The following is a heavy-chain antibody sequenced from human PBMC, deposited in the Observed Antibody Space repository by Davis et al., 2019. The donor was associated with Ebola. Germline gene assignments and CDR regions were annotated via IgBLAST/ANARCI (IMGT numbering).Heavy chain of an antibody. CDR3: AKKGGGWFGELYFDY. Sequence: MPSETLSLTCTVSGGSISSGNYYWSWIRQPPGKGLEWIGYIYYSGRTYYNPSLKSRVTISVDTSKNQFSLKLSSVTAADTAVYYCAKKGGGWFGELYFDYWGQGILVTVSS. D-gene: IGHD3-10*01. CDR2: IYYSGRT. J-gene: IGHJ4*02. CDR1: GGSISSGNYY. V-gene: IGHV4-30-4*01.